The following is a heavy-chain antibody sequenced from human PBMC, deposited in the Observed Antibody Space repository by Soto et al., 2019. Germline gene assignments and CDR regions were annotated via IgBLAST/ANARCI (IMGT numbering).Heavy chain of an antibody. Sequence: QVQLQESGPGLVKPSETLSLTCTVSGGPISTYYWSWIRQPPGKGLEWIGYVYYTGSTNYNLSLKSRLTISVDTSRNQFSLGLNSVTAADTAVYYCSRTRDCSGGSCYSGWFDPWGQGTLVTVSS. CDR3: SRTRDCSGGSCYSGWFDP. CDR2: VYYTGST. D-gene: IGHD2-15*01. J-gene: IGHJ5*02. CDR1: GGPISTYY. V-gene: IGHV4-59*08.